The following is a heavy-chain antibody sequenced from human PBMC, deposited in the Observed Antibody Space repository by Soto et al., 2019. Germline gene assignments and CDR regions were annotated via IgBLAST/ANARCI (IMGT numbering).Heavy chain of an antibody. J-gene: IGHJ4*02. D-gene: IGHD6-19*01. CDR3: AKEGESVAGTLGAVDY. CDR2: TYDSGST. V-gene: IGHV4-59*11. Sequence: QVQLQESGPGLVKPSETLSLTCTVTGGSISSHYWTWIRQPPGKGLEWIGYTYDSGSTNYNPSLKSRVTISLDTSKNQFSLKLSSVTAADTAVYYCAKEGESVAGTLGAVDYWGQGTLVTVSS. CDR1: GGSISSHY.